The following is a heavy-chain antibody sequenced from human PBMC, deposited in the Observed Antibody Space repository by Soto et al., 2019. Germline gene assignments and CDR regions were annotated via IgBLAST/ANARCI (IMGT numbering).Heavy chain of an antibody. CDR3: ARDVAHYGSGSYAFDI. CDR2: IYYSGST. V-gene: IGHV4-59*01. J-gene: IGHJ3*02. D-gene: IGHD3-10*01. Sequence: SETLSLTCTVSGGSISSYYWSWIRQPPGKGLEWIGYIYYSGSTNYNPSLKSRVTISVDTSKNQFSLKLSSVTAADTAVYYCARDVAHYGSGSYAFDIWGQGTMVT. CDR1: GGSISSYY.